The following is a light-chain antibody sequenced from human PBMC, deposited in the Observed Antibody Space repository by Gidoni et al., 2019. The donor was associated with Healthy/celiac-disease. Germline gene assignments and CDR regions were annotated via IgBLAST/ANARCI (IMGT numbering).Light chain of an antibody. V-gene: IGLV1-47*02. CDR2: STN. Sequence: QSVLTQPPSASGTPGQRVTISCSGSSSNIGSNYVYWYQQLPGTAPKLRIYSTNQRPSGVPDRFSGSKSGTSASLAISGLRSEDEADYYCAAWDDSPNWVFGGGTKLTVL. J-gene: IGLJ3*02. CDR3: AAWDDSPNWV. CDR1: SSNIGSNY.